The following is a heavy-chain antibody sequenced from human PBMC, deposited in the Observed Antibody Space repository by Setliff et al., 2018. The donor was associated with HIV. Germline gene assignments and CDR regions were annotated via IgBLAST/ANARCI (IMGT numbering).Heavy chain of an antibody. CDR1: GYTFTAYY. CDR2: INPNNGDT. D-gene: IGHD4-17*01. Sequence: ASVKVSCKASGYTFTAYYLHWVRQAPGQGLEWMGRINPNNGDTNYAQKFQGRVTMTRDTSISTAYMDLSRLRSDDTPVYYCARRVPPIPSGDLDYWGQGTLVTVSS. CDR3: ARRVPPIPSGDLDY. V-gene: IGHV1-2*06. J-gene: IGHJ4*02.